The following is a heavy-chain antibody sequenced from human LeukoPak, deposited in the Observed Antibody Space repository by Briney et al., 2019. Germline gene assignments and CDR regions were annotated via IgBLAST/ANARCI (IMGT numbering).Heavy chain of an antibody. V-gene: IGHV3-23*01. J-gene: IGHJ4*02. CDR2: ITGGAIGT. CDR3: VKEDSLVDYFDY. Sequence: GGSLRLSCAASGFIFSKYAMSWFRQAPGKGRGGFSAITGGAIGTDYADSVKGRFTISRDNSKDTLYLQMTGVRAEDTAIYYCVKEDSLVDYFDYWGQGTLVTVSA. D-gene: IGHD2-2*01. CDR1: GFIFSKYA.